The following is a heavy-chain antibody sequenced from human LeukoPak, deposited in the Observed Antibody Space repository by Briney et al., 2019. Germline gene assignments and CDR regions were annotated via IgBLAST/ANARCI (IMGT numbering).Heavy chain of an antibody. CDR3: VRGYSFGPYGMDV. D-gene: IGHD2-15*01. V-gene: IGHV3-64D*09. J-gene: IGHJ6*02. CDR2: ICDSVGST. CDR1: GFPFSSYV. Sequence: PGGSLILSCSASGFPFSSYVMHWVRQAPGKVLEFVSAICDSVGSTSYADSVKGRFTISRDNSKNTLYLQMSSLRGEDTAVYLCVRGYSFGPYGMDVWGQGTTVTVSS.